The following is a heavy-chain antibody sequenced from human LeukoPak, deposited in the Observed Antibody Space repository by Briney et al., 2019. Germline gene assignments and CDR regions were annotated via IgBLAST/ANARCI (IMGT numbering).Heavy chain of an antibody. J-gene: IGHJ4*02. Sequence: GGSLRLSCAASGFMFNIHVMSWVRQAPGKGLEWVSGIIGSGGSTYYADSVKGRFTISRDNSKNTLSLQMNSLRAEDTAIYYRAKASRGFAYRLDFWGQGTLVTVSS. CDR3: AKASRGFAYRLDF. CDR2: IIGSGGST. D-gene: IGHD3-16*02. V-gene: IGHV3-23*01. CDR1: GFMFNIHV.